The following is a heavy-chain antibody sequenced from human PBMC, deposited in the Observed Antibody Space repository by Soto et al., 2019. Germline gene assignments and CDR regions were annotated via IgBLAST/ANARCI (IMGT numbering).Heavy chain of an antibody. J-gene: IGHJ5*02. V-gene: IGHV1-2*02. CDR1: GYTFTGYY. CDR2: INPNSGGT. CDR3: ARDTFAGSSWVWGVDP. D-gene: IGHD6-13*01. Sequence: QVQLVQSGAEVKKPGASVKVSCKASGYTFTGYYMRWVRHAPGQGLEWMGWINPNSGGTNYAQKFQGRVTMTRDTSISTAYMELSRLRSDDTAVYYCARDTFAGSSWVWGVDPWGQGTLVTVSS.